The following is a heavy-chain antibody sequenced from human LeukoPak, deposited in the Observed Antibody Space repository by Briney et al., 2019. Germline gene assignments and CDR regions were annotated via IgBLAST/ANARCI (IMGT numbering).Heavy chain of an antibody. Sequence: GGSLRLSCAASGFTFSSYAMSWVRQAPGKGLEWVSAISGSGGSTYYADSVKGRFTISRDNSRNSLYLQMNSLRTEDTALYYCTKTYGYGLGDYYFDYWGQGTLVTVSS. CDR2: ISGSGGST. CDR1: GFTFSSYA. V-gene: IGHV3-23*01. D-gene: IGHD2-15*01. J-gene: IGHJ4*02. CDR3: TKTYGYGLGDYYFDY.